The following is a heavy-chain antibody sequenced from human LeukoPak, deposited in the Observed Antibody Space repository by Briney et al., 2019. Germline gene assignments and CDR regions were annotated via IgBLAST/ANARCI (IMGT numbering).Heavy chain of an antibody. V-gene: IGHV3-23*01. J-gene: IGHJ4*02. CDR3: AKGTEYSSSFFDY. D-gene: IGHD6-6*01. CDR2: VSGSGGST. Sequence: PGGSLRLSCAASGFTFSSYAMSWVRQAPGKGLEWVSAVSGSGGSTYYADSVKGRFTISRDNSKNTLYLQMNSLRAEDTAVYYCAKGTEYSSSFFDYWGQGTLVTVSS. CDR1: GFTFSSYA.